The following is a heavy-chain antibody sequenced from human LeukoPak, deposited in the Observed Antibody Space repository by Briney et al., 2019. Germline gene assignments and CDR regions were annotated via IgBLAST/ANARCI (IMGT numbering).Heavy chain of an antibody. CDR3: VKVMYLYGSGTYYGFDP. V-gene: IGHV3-23*01. Sequence: GGSLRLSCAASGFTFSTYAMAWVRQAPGKGLEWVSAISATGASTYYADSVKGRFTISRDNSENTLHLEMNSLRAEDTAVYYCVKVMYLYGSGTYYGFDPWGQGILVTVSS. J-gene: IGHJ5*02. CDR1: GFTFSTYA. CDR2: ISATGAST. D-gene: IGHD3-10*01.